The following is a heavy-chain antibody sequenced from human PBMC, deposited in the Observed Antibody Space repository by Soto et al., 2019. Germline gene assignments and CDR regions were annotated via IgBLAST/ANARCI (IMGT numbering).Heavy chain of an antibody. J-gene: IGHJ6*02. D-gene: IGHD2-8*01. CDR2: ISFDGNIK. V-gene: IGHV3-30-3*01. CDR1: GFTFSDYA. Sequence: QVQLVESGGGVVQPGRSLRLPCAASGFTFSDYAMHWVRHVPGQGLEWVAVISFDGNIKYDADSVKGRFTISRDNSKNTLFLQMDSLKGEDTAVYSCARAPRRYCTSLSCLGLYGLDVWGQGTAVTVSS. CDR3: ARAPRRYCTSLSCLGLYGLDV.